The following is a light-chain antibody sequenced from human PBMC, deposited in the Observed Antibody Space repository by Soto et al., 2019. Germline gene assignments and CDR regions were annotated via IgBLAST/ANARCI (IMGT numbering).Light chain of an antibody. Sequence: EIVLTQSPGTLSLSPGERATLSCRASQSFSSSYLAWYQQKPGQAPRLLIYATSSRATGIPDRFSGSGSGTDFTLTISRLEPEDFAVYYCHQYANSPPWTFGQGTKVKSN. CDR3: HQYANSPPWT. CDR2: ATS. V-gene: IGKV3-20*01. J-gene: IGKJ1*01. CDR1: QSFSSSY.